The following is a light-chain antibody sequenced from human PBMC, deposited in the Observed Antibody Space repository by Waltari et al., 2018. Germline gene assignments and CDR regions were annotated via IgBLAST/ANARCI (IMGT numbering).Light chain of an antibody. Sequence: SSELTQDPVVSVAMGPTARITCQGDSLVRYYASWYQQSPGQAPIRVMFDKNNRPPGVPDRLSGSSSDNSASLTITGAQAEDEASYYCHARDTSSTRLFGGGTRLTV. CDR2: DKN. CDR1: SLVRYY. J-gene: IGLJ2*01. V-gene: IGLV3-19*01. CDR3: HARDTSSTRL.